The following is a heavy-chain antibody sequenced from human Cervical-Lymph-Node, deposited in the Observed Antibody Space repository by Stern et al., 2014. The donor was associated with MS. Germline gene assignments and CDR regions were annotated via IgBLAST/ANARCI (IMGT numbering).Heavy chain of an antibody. V-gene: IGHV3-30*03. J-gene: IGHJ4*02. Sequence: VQLVESGGGVVQPGRSLRLSCAVSGFPFRNYGMHWVRQAPGKGLEWVAVISCDGNNNFYADSVKGRFTISRDNSKNTLFLQMNSLSVEDTATYYCARGHVSSPCGYSSGWYTPFWDIWGRGTLVTVSS. D-gene: IGHD6-19*01. CDR3: ARGHVSSPCGYSSGWYTPFWDI. CDR1: GFPFRNYG. CDR2: ISCDGNNN.